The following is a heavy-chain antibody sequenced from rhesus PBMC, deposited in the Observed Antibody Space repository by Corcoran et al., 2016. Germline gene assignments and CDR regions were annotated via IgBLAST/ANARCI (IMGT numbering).Heavy chain of an antibody. CDR2: AYGSSGST. V-gene: IGHV4-147*01. J-gene: IGHJ6*01. CDR1: GYSIISNY. D-gene: IGHD1-26*01. Sequence: QVQLQESGPGLVRPSETLSLTCAVSGYSIISNYWTWIRQPPGKGLEWIGNAYGSSGSTYYNPSLKSRVTISRDTSKNQFSLKLSSVTAADTAIYYCAATYNWNYYDGLDSWGQGVVVTVSS. CDR3: AATYNWNYYDGLDS.